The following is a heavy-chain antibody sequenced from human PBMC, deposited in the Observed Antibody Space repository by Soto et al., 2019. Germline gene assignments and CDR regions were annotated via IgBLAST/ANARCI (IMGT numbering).Heavy chain of an antibody. D-gene: IGHD2-15*01. Sequence: ASVKVSCKASGYTFTGYYMHWVRQAPGQGLEWMGWINPNSGGTNYAQKFQGWVTMTRDTSISTAYMELSRLRSDDTAVYYCARDLGYCSGGSCYSGGGNDAFDIWGQGTMVT. CDR3: ARDLGYCSGGSCYSGGGNDAFDI. CDR2: INPNSGGT. V-gene: IGHV1-2*04. J-gene: IGHJ3*02. CDR1: GYTFTGYY.